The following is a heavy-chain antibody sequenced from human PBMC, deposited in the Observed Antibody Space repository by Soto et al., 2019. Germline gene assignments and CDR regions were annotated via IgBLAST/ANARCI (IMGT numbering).Heavy chain of an antibody. D-gene: IGHD1-1*01. CDR1: GGSISSGDYY. CDR3: ARIGISNSDAFDV. CDR2: TYHTGNT. J-gene: IGHJ3*01. Sequence: QVQLQESGPGLVKPSQTLSLTCSVSGGSISSGDYYWSWLRQHPGKGLEWIGYTYHTGNTYYNPSLKSRLSISVDTSRNQFSLRVPSVTAADTAVYYCARIGISNSDAFDVWGQGTMVTVSS. V-gene: IGHV4-31*02.